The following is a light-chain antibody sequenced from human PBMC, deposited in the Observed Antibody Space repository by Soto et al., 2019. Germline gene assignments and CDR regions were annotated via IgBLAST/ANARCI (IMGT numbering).Light chain of an antibody. J-gene: IGLJ3*02. CDR3: SSYTSRRCV. CDR2: DVS. V-gene: IGLV2-14*01. CDR1: RSDVGGYND. Sequence: QSVLTQPASVSGSPGQSITISCTGPRSDVGGYNDVSWYQQHPVKAPKLMIYDVSNRPSGVSNRFAGSNSGNTESLTSSGLQAKDEADYYCSSYTSRRCVFCGGTQHTVL.